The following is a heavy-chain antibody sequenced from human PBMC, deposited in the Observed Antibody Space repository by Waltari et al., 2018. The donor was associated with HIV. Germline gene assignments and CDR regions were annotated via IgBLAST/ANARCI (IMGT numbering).Heavy chain of an antibody. CDR2: FDPEKGKT. CDR3: TTEGLYCSGGTCYSRFDP. J-gene: IGHJ5*02. V-gene: IGHV1-24*01. CDR1: AYTLSDLS. D-gene: IGHD2-15*01. Sequence: QVPLVQSGAEVQKPAASVKVHCQVSAYTLSDLSMHWMRQAPGKGLEWMGGFDPEKGKTIYAQNFQGRVTMTEDAATDTAYMELSSLRSEDTAVYYCTTEGLYCSGGTCYSRFDPWGQGTLVTVSS.